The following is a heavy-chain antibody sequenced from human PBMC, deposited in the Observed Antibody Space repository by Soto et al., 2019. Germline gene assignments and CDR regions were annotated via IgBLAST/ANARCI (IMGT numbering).Heavy chain of an antibody. Sequence: AAVKVSCKASGYTFTGYYMHWVRQAPGQGLEWMGWISAYNGNTNYAQKLQGRVTMTTDTSTSTAYMELRSLRSDDTAVYYCASTWGDSSGYNYGGYWGQGTLVTVSS. D-gene: IGHD3-22*01. V-gene: IGHV1-18*04. J-gene: IGHJ4*02. CDR1: GYTFTGYY. CDR3: ASTWGDSSGYNYGGY. CDR2: ISAYNGNT.